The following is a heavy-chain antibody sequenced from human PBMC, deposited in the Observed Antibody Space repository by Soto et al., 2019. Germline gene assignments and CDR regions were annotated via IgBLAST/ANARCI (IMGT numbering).Heavy chain of an antibody. J-gene: IGHJ4*02. CDR2: IWYDGSNK. V-gene: IGHV3-33*01. D-gene: IGHD1-1*01. CDR1: GFTFSSYG. CDR3: GRSALGLATLKLPDF. Sequence: GGSLRLSCAASGFTFSSYGMHWVRQAPGKGLEWVAVIWYDGSNKYYADSVKGRFTISRDNSKNTLYLQMNSLTAADTAVYFCGRSALGLATLKLPDFWGQGTLVTVSS.